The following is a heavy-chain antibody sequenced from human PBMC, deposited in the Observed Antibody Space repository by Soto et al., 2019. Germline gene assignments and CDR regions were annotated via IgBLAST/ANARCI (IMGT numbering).Heavy chain of an antibody. V-gene: IGHV4-30-2*01. CDR3: ASGAPVIAVAGTRDWYFDL. Sequence: QLQLQESGSGLVKPSQTLSLTCAVSGGSISSGGYSWSWIRQPPGKGLEWIGYIYHSGSTYYNPSLQGRVTIPEDRSKNQFSLKLSSVTAADTAVYYCASGAPVIAVAGTRDWYFDLWGRGTLVTVSS. CDR1: GGSISSGGYS. CDR2: IYHSGST. D-gene: IGHD6-19*01. J-gene: IGHJ2*01.